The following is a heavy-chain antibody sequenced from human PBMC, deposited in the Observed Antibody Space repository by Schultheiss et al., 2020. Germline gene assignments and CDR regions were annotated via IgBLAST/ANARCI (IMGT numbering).Heavy chain of an antibody. Sequence: GESLKISCAASGFTVSSNYMSWVRQAPGKGLEWVSVIYSGGSTYYADSVKGRFTISRDNSKNTLYLQMNSLRAEDTAVYYCARELRTGDDAFDIWGQGTMVTVSS. D-gene: IGHD7-27*01. V-gene: IGHV3-66*02. CDR3: ARELRTGDDAFDI. J-gene: IGHJ3*02. CDR1: GFTVSSNY. CDR2: IYSGGST.